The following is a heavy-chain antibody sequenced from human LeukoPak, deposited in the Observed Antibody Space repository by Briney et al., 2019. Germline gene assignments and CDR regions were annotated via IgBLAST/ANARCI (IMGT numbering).Heavy chain of an antibody. CDR3: ARDEALVLLWFGEFPPAGFDY. D-gene: IGHD3-10*01. J-gene: IGHJ4*02. CDR1: GYTFTSYY. V-gene: IGHV1-46*01. CDR2: INPSGGST. Sequence: GASVKVSCKASGYTFTSYYMHWVRQAPGQGLEWMGIINPSGGSTSYAQKFQGRVTMTRDTSTSTVYMELSSLRSEDTAVYYCARDEALVLLWFGEFPPAGFDYWGQGTLVTVSS.